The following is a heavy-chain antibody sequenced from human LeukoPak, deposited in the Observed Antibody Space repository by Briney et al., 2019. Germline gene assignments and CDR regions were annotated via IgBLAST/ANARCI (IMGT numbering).Heavy chain of an antibody. CDR3: AREGGDEWFGELFFDY. Sequence: GGSLRLSCAASGFTFSSYWMSWVRQAPGKGLEWVANIKQDGSEKYYVDSVKGRFTISRDNAKNSLYLQMNSLRAEDTAVYYCAREGGDEWFGELFFDYWGQGTLVTVSS. J-gene: IGHJ4*02. D-gene: IGHD3-10*01. CDR1: GFTFSSYW. V-gene: IGHV3-7*01. CDR2: IKQDGSEK.